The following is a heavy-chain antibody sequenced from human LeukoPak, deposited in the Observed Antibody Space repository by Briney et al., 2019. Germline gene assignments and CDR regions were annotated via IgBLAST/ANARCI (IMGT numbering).Heavy chain of an antibody. J-gene: IGHJ5*02. Sequence: ASVKVSCKASGYTFTGYYMHWVRQAPGQGLEWMGIINPSGGSTSYAQKFQGRVTMTRDTSTSTVYMELSSLRSEDTAVYYCARDGVNCSGGSCYTQGWFDPWGQGTLVTVSS. CDR1: GYTFTGYY. V-gene: IGHV1-46*01. CDR2: INPSGGST. CDR3: ARDGVNCSGGSCYTQGWFDP. D-gene: IGHD2-15*01.